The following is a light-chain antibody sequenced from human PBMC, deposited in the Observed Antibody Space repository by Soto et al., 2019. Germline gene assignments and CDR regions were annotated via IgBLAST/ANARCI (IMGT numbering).Light chain of an antibody. CDR1: SSDVGGYNY. CDR3: SSHAGDKRV. Sequence: QSALTQPASVSGSPGQSLTISCTGTSSDVGGYNYVSWYQHYPGKAPKLMIYDVSNRPSGVSNRFSGSKSGSTASLTVSGLQAEDEADYYCSSHAGDKRVFGTGTKVTVL. J-gene: IGLJ1*01. V-gene: IGLV2-14*03. CDR2: DVS.